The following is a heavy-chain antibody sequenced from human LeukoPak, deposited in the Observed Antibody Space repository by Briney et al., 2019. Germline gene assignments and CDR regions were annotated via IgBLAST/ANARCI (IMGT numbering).Heavy chain of an antibody. Sequence: GGSLRLSCAASGFTFSDYYMNWIRQAPGKGLEWVSYISSSGSALYYADSVKGRFTISRDNAKKSLYLQMNSLRAEDTALYYCARDLSGAMDVWGQGTTVTVSS. CDR1: GFTFSDYY. D-gene: IGHD6-25*01. CDR3: ARDLSGAMDV. CDR2: ISSSGSAL. J-gene: IGHJ6*02. V-gene: IGHV3-11*01.